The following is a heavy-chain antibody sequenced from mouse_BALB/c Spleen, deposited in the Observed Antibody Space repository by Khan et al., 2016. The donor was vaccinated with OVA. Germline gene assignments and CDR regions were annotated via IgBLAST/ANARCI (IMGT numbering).Heavy chain of an antibody. D-gene: IGHD2-10*01. J-gene: IGHJ4*01. Sequence: QVQLKESGPGLVAPSQSLSITCTISGFSLTNYGVHWVRQPPGKGLEWLVVIWNDGNTAYNSALKSRLTISKDNSKSQVFLKMNSFQTDDTAMYFCARQPYYHYNIMDYWGQGTSVTVSS. V-gene: IGHV2-6-1*01. CDR1: GFSLTNYG. CDR3: ARQPYYHYNIMDY. CDR2: IWNDGNT.